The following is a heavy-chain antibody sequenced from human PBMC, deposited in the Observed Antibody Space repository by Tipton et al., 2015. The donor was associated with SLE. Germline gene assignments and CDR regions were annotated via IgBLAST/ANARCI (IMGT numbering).Heavy chain of an antibody. CDR3: ATSTVTTNPDYYYGMDV. D-gene: IGHD4-17*01. CDR1: GFTFNTYT. CDR2: IRYDGSNK. V-gene: IGHV3-30*02. Sequence: SLRLSCAASGFTFNTYTMNWARQAPGKGLEWVRLIRYDGSNKFYSDSVKGRFTISRDNSRNTLYLQMNSLRPDDTAVYYCATSTVTTNPDYYYGMDVWGQGTTVTVSS. J-gene: IGHJ6*02.